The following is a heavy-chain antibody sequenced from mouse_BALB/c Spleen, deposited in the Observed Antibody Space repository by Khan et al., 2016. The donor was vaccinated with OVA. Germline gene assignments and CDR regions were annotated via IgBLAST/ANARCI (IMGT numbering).Heavy chain of an antibody. CDR2: IWAGGST. Sequence: QMQLEESGPGLVAPSQSLSITCTVSGFSLTNYGVHWLRQPPGKGLEWLGVIWAGGSTNYNSALMSRLSISKDNSKGQVFLKMNSLQTEDTAMDYCATLYGDEAYWGQGTLVTVSA. V-gene: IGHV2-9*02. CDR3: ATLYGDEAY. CDR1: GFSLTNYG. D-gene: IGHD2-13*01. J-gene: IGHJ3*01.